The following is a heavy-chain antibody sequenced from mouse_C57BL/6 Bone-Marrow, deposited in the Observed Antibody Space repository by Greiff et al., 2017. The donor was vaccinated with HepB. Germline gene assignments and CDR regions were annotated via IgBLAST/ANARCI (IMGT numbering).Heavy chain of an antibody. J-gene: IGHJ3*01. D-gene: IGHD2-4*01. CDR1: GYTFTDYY. Sequence: VQLQQSGPELVKPGASVKISCKASGYTFTDYYMNWVKQSHGKSLEWIGDINPNNGGTSYNQKFKGKATLTVDKSSSTAYMELRSLTSEDSAVYYCAGDYDFFAYWGQGTLVTVSA. CDR2: INPNNGGT. V-gene: IGHV1-26*01. CDR3: AGDYDFFAY.